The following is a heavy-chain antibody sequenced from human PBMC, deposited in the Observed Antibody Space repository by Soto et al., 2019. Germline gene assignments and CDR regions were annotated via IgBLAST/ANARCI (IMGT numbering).Heavy chain of an antibody. CDR1: GGSFSGYY. D-gene: IGHD3-22*01. Sequence: SETLSLTCAVYGGSFSGYYWSWIRQPPGKGLEWIGEINHSGSTNYNPSLKSRVTISVDTSKNQFSLKLSSVTAADTAVYYCARDDSSGYYFPTFDYWGQGTLVTVSS. CDR3: ARDDSSGYYFPTFDY. CDR2: INHSGST. V-gene: IGHV4-34*01. J-gene: IGHJ4*02.